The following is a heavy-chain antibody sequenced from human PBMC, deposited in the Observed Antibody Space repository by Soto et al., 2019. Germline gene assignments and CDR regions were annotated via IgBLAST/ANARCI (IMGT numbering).Heavy chain of an antibody. Sequence: DVQLVESGGGLVQPGGSLRLSCTASGFTFGLYTVSWVRQAPGKGLEWVGVIRSRVYSATKEYGASVKGRFTISRDDSKSIGYLQMHSLKTEDTAVYYCTINRAFGDDVSDYWGQGTLVTVS. CDR3: TINRAFGDDVSDY. V-gene: IGHV3-49*04. D-gene: IGHD4-17*01. J-gene: IGHJ4*02. CDR1: GFTFGLYT. CDR2: IRSRVYSATK.